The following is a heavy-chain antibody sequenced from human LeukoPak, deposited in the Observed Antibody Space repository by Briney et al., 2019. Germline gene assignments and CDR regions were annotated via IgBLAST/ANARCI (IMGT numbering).Heavy chain of an antibody. Sequence: ASVKVSCKASGYTFTGYYMHWVRQAPGQGLEWMGWINPISGGTNYAQKFQGRVTMTRDTSISTAYMELSRLRSDDTAVYYCARELGDIVAVPAALDYYGMDVWGQGTTVTVSS. V-gene: IGHV1-2*02. CDR2: INPISGGT. D-gene: IGHD2-2*01. CDR1: GYTFTGYY. CDR3: ARELGDIVAVPAALDYYGMDV. J-gene: IGHJ6*02.